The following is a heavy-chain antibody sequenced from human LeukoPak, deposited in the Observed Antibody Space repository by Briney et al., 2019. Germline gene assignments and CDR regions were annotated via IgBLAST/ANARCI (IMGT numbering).Heavy chain of an antibody. D-gene: IGHD3-10*01. V-gene: IGHV3-74*01. CDR3: ARDGTYGSGTYVEY. J-gene: IGHJ4*02. Sequence: GGSLRLSCAASGFTFSSYWMHWVRQAPGKGLVWVSRINSDGSSTSYADSVKGRFTTSRDNAKNTLYLQMNSLRAEDTAVYYCARDGTYGSGTYVEYWGQGTLVTVSS. CDR1: GFTFSSYW. CDR2: INSDGSST.